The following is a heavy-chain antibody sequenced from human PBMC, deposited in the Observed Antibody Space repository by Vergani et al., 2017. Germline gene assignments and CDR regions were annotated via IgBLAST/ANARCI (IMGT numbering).Heavy chain of an antibody. CDR2: ISSSSSYI. Sequence: EVQLVESGGGLVKPGGSLRLSCAASGFTFSSYSMNWVRQAPGKGLEWVSSISSSSSYIYYADSVKGRFTISRDNAKNSQYLQMNSLRDEDTAVYYCPSSVQLPLWYFDYWGQGTLVTVSS. V-gene: IGHV3-21*04. CDR1: GFTFSSYS. D-gene: IGHD1-1*01. J-gene: IGHJ4*02. CDR3: PSSVQLPLWYFDY.